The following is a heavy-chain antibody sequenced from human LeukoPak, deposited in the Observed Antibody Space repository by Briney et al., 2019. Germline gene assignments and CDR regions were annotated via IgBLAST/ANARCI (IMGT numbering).Heavy chain of an antibody. J-gene: IGHJ3*02. Sequence: GSVNVSCTASGYAFTSYGISGVRQAPGEGDEWVGWISAYNGETNYAQKLQGRVTITPDTSTSTAYTELRSLRSDDTAVYYCARRVVGRIDAFDIWGQGTMVTVSS. CDR3: ARRVVGRIDAFDI. CDR1: GYAFTSYG. D-gene: IGHD2-15*01. V-gene: IGHV1-18*01. CDR2: ISAYNGET.